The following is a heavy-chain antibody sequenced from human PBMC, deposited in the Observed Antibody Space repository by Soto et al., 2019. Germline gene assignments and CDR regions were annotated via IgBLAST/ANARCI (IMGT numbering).Heavy chain of an antibody. CDR3: AKGWGNYGLDV. CDR2: VTGSGDST. D-gene: IGHD7-27*01. Sequence: WALSLSCAAPGFTFSKYAMSWVRQAPGKGLDWVAAVTGSGDSTYYADSVKGRFTISRDNSKNALYLQMNSLRAEDTAIYYCAKGWGNYGLDVWGQGTTVTVSS. V-gene: IGHV3-23*01. CDR1: GFTFSKYA. J-gene: IGHJ6*02.